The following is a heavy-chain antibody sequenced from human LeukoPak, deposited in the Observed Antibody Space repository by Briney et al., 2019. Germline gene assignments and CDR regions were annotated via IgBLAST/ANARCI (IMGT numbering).Heavy chain of an antibody. D-gene: IGHD3-10*01. CDR2: ISSSSYI. V-gene: IGHV3-21*01. J-gene: IGHJ6*03. CDR1: GFTFSSYS. Sequence: GGSLRLSCAASGFTFSSYSMNWVRQAPGKGLEWVSSISSSSYIYYADSVKGRFTISRDNAKNSLYLQMNSLRAEDTAVYYCARMVRGVISYYYYYMDVWGKGTTVTVSS. CDR3: ARMVRGVISYYYYYMDV.